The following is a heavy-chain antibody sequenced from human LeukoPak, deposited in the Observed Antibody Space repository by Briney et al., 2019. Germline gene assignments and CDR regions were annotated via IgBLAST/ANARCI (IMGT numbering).Heavy chain of an antibody. V-gene: IGHV1-46*01. J-gene: IGHJ4*02. Sequence: ASVKVSSKASGYTFTSYYIVWLRQAPGQGLEWMGRIEPSSGSTSYAQKFQGRVTTTTGTSTSTVYMELSSLISEATAVYYCARNSGSGFDYWGQGTLVTVSS. CDR3: ARNSGSGFDY. D-gene: IGHD2-15*01. CDR2: IEPSSGST. CDR1: GYTFTSYY.